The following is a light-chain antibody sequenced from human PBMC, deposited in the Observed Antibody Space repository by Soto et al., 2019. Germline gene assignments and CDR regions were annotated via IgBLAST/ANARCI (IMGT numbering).Light chain of an antibody. V-gene: IGLV2-14*03. J-gene: IGLJ1*01. CDR3: SSYTSSSTPRV. CDR2: DVS. CDR1: SSDVGGYNY. Sequence: QPVLTQPASVSGSPGQSITISCTGTSSDVGGYNYVSWYQQHPGKAPKLMIYDVSSRPSGVSNRFSGSKSGNTASLTISGLQTEDEADYYCSSYTSSSTPRVFGTGTKVTVL.